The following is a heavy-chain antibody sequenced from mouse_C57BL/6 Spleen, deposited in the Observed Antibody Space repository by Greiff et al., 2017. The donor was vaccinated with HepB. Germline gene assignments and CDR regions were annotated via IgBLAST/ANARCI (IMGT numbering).Heavy chain of an antibody. CDR2: IDPSDSYT. J-gene: IGHJ4*01. D-gene: IGHD1-1*01. CDR3: ARSGTTVGGSGMDY. V-gene: IGHV1-59*01. CDR1: GYTFTSYW. Sequence: QVQLQQPGAELVRPGTSVKLSCKASGYTFTSYWMHWVKQRPGQGLEWIGVIDPSDSYTNYNQKFKGKATLTVDTSSSAAYMQLSSLTSEDSAVYYCARSGTTVGGSGMDYWGQGTSVTVSS.